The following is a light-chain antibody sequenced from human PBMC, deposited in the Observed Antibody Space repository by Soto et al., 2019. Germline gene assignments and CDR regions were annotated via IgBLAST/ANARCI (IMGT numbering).Light chain of an antibody. J-gene: IGLJ2*01. CDR1: DSDIGVYNY. CDR3: SSYANYNVV. CDR2: DVT. Sequence: QSVLTQPASVSGSPGQSITISCTGTDSDIGVYNYVSWYQQYPGKAPKLMIYDVTNRPSGVSNRFSGSKSGNMASLTISELQAEDEADYYCSSYANYNVVFGGGTKLTVL. V-gene: IGLV2-14*03.